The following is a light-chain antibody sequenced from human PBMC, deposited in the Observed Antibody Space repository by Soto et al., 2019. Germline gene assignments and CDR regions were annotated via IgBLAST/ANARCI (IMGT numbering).Light chain of an antibody. Sequence: EIVLTQSPGTLSLSPGERATLSCRASQSLSSNYLAWYQQRPGKSPRLLVYGASSRATGIPDRFRGSGFGTDFALTISRLEPEDSAVYYCHQYDTAPFTLGPGTRVGIK. V-gene: IGKV3-20*01. CDR1: QSLSSNY. CDR3: HQYDTAPFT. CDR2: GAS. J-gene: IGKJ3*01.